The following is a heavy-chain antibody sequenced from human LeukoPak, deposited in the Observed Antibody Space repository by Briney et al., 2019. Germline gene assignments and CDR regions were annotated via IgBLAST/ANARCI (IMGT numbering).Heavy chain of an antibody. CDR2: IKYDGSEK. J-gene: IGHJ4*02. D-gene: IGHD5-12*01. CDR1: GFTFGTYW. CDR3: ARDVGLSGYDLNDY. V-gene: IGHV3-7*01. Sequence: PGGSLRLSCVGSGFTFGTYWMTWVRQAPGKGLEWVANIKYDGSEKYYVDSVKGRFTISRDNAKNALYLQMNSLRVEDTAVYYCARDVGLSGYDLNDYWGQGTLVTVSS.